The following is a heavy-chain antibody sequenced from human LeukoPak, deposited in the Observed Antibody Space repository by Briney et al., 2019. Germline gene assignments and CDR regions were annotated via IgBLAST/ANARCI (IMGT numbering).Heavy chain of an antibody. J-gene: IGHJ6*03. CDR1: GFTFGDYA. CDR3: TRGGVTMVRGVIYYYYYYMDV. D-gene: IGHD3-10*01. CDR2: IRSKAYGGTT. Sequence: GGSLRLSCTASGFTFGDYAMSWVRQAPGKGLEWVGFIRSKAYGGTTEYAASVKGRFTISRDDSKSIAYLQMNSLKTEDTAVYYCTRGGVTMVRGVIYYYYYYMDVWGKGTTVTISS. V-gene: IGHV3-49*04.